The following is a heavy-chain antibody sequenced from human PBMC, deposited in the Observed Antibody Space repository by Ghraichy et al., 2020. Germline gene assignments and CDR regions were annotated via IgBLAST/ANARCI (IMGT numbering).Heavy chain of an antibody. D-gene: IGHD3-22*01. Sequence: GESLNISCAASGFTFSSYSMNWVRQAPGKGLEWISYISSSSNTIYYADSVKGRFTISRDNAKNSLYLQVNSLRDEDTAVYYCAREYGSGDYYYLAFDYWGQGTLVTVSS. CDR3: AREYGSGDYYYLAFDY. CDR2: ISSSSNTI. J-gene: IGHJ4*02. CDR1: GFTFSSYS. V-gene: IGHV3-48*02.